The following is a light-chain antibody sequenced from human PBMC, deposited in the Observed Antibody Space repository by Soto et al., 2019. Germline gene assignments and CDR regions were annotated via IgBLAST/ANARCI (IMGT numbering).Light chain of an antibody. CDR1: SSNIGSDP. J-gene: IGLJ2*01. CDR3: SAGVDSLNAVV. CDR2: SNT. V-gene: IGLV1-44*01. Sequence: QSVLTQPPSASGTPGQTIAISCSGGSSNIGSDPVDWYQQLPGPAPSLLIYSNTQRPSGGPDRFSGSKAGTSASPDISGLKSEYEDDYYCSAGVDSLNAVVFGGGTKVTVL.